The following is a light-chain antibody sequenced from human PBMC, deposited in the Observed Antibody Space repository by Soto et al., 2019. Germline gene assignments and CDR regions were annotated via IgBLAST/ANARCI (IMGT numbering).Light chain of an antibody. V-gene: IGKV3-20*01. CDR2: DAS. Sequence: EIVLTQSPGTLSLSPGERATLSCRASQSVSRSYLAWYQQKPGQAPRLLIFDASTRATGIPDRFSGSGSGTAFTLTISRLEPEDFAVFYCQQYANSPITFGQGTRLEMK. CDR1: QSVSRSY. CDR3: QQYANSPIT. J-gene: IGKJ5*01.